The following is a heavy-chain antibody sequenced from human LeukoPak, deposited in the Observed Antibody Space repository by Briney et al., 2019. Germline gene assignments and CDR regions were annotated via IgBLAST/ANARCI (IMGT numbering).Heavy chain of an antibody. J-gene: IGHJ6*02. CDR3: ARQIPASGMRDV. V-gene: IGHV4-59*08. D-gene: IGHD3-10*01. Sequence: SETLSLTCIVSGASISSYHRSWIRHPPGKGMEWLGDLFNSGGTSYNASLKSRVTVSVDTSKNQVSLKVTSVTAADTAVYYCARQIPASGMRDVWGQGTTVTVTS. CDR1: GASISSYH. CDR2: LFNSGGT.